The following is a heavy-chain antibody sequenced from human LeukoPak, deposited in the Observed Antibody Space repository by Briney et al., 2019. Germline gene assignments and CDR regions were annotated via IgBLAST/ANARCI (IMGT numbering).Heavy chain of an antibody. D-gene: IGHD1-26*01. J-gene: IGHJ4*02. CDR2: INAGNGNT. V-gene: IGHV1-3*01. CDR3: ARGSVGAKVKNETDY. Sequence: ASVKVSCKASGYTFNSHAMHWVRQAPGQRLEWMGWINAGNGNTKYSQKFQGRVTITRDTSASTAYMELSSLRSEDTAVYYCARGSVGAKVKNETDYWGQGTLVTVSS. CDR1: GYTFNSHA.